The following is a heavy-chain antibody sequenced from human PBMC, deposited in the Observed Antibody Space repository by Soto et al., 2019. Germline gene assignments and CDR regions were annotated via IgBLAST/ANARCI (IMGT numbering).Heavy chain of an antibody. V-gene: IGHV1-8*01. Sequence: GASVKVSCKASGSTFASNDINWVRQATGQGFEYLGWMNPNSGNTGYVKKFQGRVTGTRDTSMSTGYMALRSLRSEDTAVYSCARGIKYGDNSNGMDVWGQGTTVTVSS. CDR3: ARGIKYGDNSNGMDV. CDR2: MNPNSGNT. J-gene: IGHJ6*02. CDR1: GSTFASND. D-gene: IGHD4-17*01.